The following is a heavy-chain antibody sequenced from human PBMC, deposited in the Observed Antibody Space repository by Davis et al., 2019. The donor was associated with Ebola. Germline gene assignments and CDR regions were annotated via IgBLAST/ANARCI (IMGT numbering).Heavy chain of an antibody. CDR3: ARDDSPDPY. J-gene: IGHJ4*02. V-gene: IGHV3-49*04. Sequence: PGGPLRLSCSASGFTFGYYSMSWVRQAPGKGLEWLGFVRSNAYGMTTEYAASVEGRFTISRDDSKSIAYLQMSSLKIEDTALYYCARDDSPDPYWGQGTLVTVSS. D-gene: IGHD3-22*01. CDR2: VRSNAYGMTT. CDR1: GFTFGYYS.